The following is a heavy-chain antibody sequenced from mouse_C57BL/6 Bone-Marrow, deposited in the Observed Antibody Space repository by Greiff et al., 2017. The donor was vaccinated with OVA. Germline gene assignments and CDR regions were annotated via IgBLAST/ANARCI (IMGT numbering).Heavy chain of an antibody. CDR1: GYTFTDHT. D-gene: IGHD1-1*01. Sequence: QVQLQQSDAELVKPGASVKISCKVSGYTFTDHTIHWMKQRPEQGLEWIGYIYPRDGSTKYNEKFKGKATLTADKSSSTAYMQLNSLTSEDTAVYFYAKRNYGSSYAVDYWGQGTSVTVSS. CDR3: AKRNYGSSYAVDY. V-gene: IGHV1-78*01. J-gene: IGHJ4*01. CDR2: IYPRDGST.